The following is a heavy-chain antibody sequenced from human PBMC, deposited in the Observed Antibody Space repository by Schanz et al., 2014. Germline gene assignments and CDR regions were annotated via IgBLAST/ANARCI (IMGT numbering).Heavy chain of an antibody. V-gene: IGHV3-48*01. CDR2: ISGSSSTK. D-gene: IGHD3-22*01. CDR1: GITFSGYS. CDR3: ARDYESTLSPPRHDAFDV. J-gene: IGHJ3*01. Sequence: EVQLVESGGGLAQPGGSLRLSCAASGITFSGYSMNWVRQAPGKGLEWVSYISGSSSTKYYADSVKGRFTISRDNGKNSLYLQINSVRAEDPAVYFCARDYESTLSPPRHDAFDVWGQGTVVTVSS.